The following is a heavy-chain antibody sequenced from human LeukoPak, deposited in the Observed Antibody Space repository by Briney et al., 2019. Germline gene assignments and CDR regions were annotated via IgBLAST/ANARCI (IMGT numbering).Heavy chain of an antibody. CDR2: INPAGGST. CDR1: GYTFTSYY. J-gene: IGHJ3*02. V-gene: IGHV1-46*01. D-gene: IGHD3-22*01. CDR3: ARALPYDSSGTDAFDI. Sequence: ASVKVSCTASGYTFTSYYIHWVRQAPGQGLEWMGIINPAGGSTTYAQKFQGSRLTLTRDTSTSTVYMELSSLRSEDTAVYYCARALPYDSSGTDAFDIWGQGTMVTVSS.